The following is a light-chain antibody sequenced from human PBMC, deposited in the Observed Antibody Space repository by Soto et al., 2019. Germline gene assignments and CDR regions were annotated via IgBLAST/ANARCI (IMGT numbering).Light chain of an antibody. CDR2: EVS. CDR1: SSDVGGYNY. V-gene: IGLV2-8*01. Sequence: QSVLTQPPSASGSPGQSVTISCTGSSSDVGGYNYVSWYQQHPGKAPKLMIYEVSKRPSGVPDRLSGSKSGNTASLTDSGLEAEDEADYYGSSYGGSNTVVFGGGTEVTVL. J-gene: IGLJ2*01. CDR3: SSYGGSNTVV.